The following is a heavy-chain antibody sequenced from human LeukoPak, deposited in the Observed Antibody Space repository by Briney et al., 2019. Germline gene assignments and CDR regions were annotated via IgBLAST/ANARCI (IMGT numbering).Heavy chain of an antibody. V-gene: IGHV4-34*01. J-gene: IGHJ4*02. CDR2: INHSGST. Sequence: SETLSLTCAVYGVSFSGYYWSWIRQPPGKGLEWIGEINHSGSTNYNPSLKSRVTISVDTSKNQFSLKLSSVTAADTAVYYCGVSSSSSKGSFDYWGQGTLVTVSS. CDR3: GVSSSSSKGSFDY. CDR1: GVSFSGYY. D-gene: IGHD2-2*01.